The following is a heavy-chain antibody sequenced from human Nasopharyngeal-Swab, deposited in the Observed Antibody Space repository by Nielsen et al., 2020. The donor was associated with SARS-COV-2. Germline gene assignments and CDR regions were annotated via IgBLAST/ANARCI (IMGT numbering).Heavy chain of an antibody. CDR3: AGAPSPNSFYYFMDV. Sequence: GESLKISCVASGFTLATYEMNWVRQAPGKGPEWLSYISSGTSTIYYADSVKGRFTISRDNAKNSLYLQMDSLRAEDTAVYYCAGAPSPNSFYYFMDVWGKGTTVTVSS. D-gene: IGHD3-10*01. CDR2: ISSGTSTI. J-gene: IGHJ6*03. V-gene: IGHV3-48*03. CDR1: GFTLATYE.